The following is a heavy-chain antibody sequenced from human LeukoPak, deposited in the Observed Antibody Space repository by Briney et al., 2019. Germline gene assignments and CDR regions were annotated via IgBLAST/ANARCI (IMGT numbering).Heavy chain of an antibody. Sequence: PSETLSLTCTVSGGSISSSSYYWGWIRQPPGKGLEWIGSIYYSGSTYYNPSLKSRVTISVDTSKNQFSLKLSSVTAADTAVYYCARDPPFDPWGQGTLVTVSS. CDR1: GGSISSSSYY. J-gene: IGHJ5*02. V-gene: IGHV4-39*07. CDR2: IYYSGST. CDR3: ARDPPFDP.